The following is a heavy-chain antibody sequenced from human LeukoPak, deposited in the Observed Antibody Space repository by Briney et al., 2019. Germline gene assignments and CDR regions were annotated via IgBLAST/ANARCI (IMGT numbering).Heavy chain of an antibody. Sequence: ASVKVSCKASGYTFTGYYIHWVRQAPGQGREWMGWINPNRGGTNYAQKFQGRVTMTRDTSISTAYMELSRLRSDDTAVYYCAREGRGWAFDIWGQGTMVTVSS. CDR2: INPNRGGT. CDR1: GYTFTGYY. J-gene: IGHJ3*02. V-gene: IGHV1-2*02. D-gene: IGHD2-15*01. CDR3: AREGRGWAFDI.